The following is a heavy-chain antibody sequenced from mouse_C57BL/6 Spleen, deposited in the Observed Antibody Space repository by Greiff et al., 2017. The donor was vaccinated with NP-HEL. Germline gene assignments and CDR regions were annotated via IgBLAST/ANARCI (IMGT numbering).Heavy chain of an antibody. CDR3: ARYSLRYSKYYYAMDY. CDR2: IYPGDGDT. CDR1: GYAFSSSW. Sequence: QVQLQQSGPELVKPGASVKISCKASGYAFSSSWMNWVKQRPGKGLEWIGRIYPGDGDTNYNGKFKGKATLTADKSSSTAYMQLSSLTSEDSAVYFCARYSLRYSKYYYAMDYWGQGTSVTVSS. J-gene: IGHJ4*01. D-gene: IGHD2-5*01. V-gene: IGHV1-82*01.